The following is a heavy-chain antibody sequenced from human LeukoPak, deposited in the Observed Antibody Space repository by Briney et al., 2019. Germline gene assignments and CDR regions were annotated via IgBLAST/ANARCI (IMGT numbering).Heavy chain of an antibody. D-gene: IGHD5-18*01. V-gene: IGHV3-23*01. Sequence: GGSLRLSCAASGFTFSSHGMSWVRQAPGKGLEWVSGISGSGIGGRTHYADSVKGRFTISRDNSKNTLYLQMNSLINEDTAVYFCAKDLSGGYHSYYFDFWGQGTPVTVSS. CDR2: ISGSGIGGRT. CDR3: AKDLSGGYHSYYFDF. J-gene: IGHJ4*02. CDR1: GFTFSSHG.